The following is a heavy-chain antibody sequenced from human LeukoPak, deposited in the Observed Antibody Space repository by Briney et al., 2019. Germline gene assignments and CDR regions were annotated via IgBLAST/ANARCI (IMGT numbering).Heavy chain of an antibody. Sequence: GGSLRLSCAASGFTFSSYAMNWVRQAPGKGLEWVSYISSSGSTIYYADSVKGRFTISRDNSKNSLYLQMNSLRAEDTAVYYCARGYCTGGSCYFDYWGQGTLVTVS. D-gene: IGHD2-15*01. CDR1: GFTFSSYA. CDR3: ARGYCTGGSCYFDY. CDR2: ISSSGSTI. J-gene: IGHJ4*02. V-gene: IGHV3-48*03.